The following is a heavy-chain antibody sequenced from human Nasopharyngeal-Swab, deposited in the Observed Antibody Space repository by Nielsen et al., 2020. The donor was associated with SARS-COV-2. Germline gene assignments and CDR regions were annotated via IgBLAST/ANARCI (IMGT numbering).Heavy chain of an antibody. J-gene: IGHJ6*02. CDR1: GGSFSGYY. D-gene: IGHD3-22*01. CDR2: INHSGST. CDR3: ARGTLLPITMIVKYYYYGMDV. V-gene: IGHV4-34*01. Sequence: SETLSLTCAVSGGSFSGYYWSWIRQPPGKGLEWIGEINHSGSTNYNPSLKSRVTISVDTSKNQFSLKLSSVTAADTAVYYCARGTLLPITMIVKYYYYGMDVWGQGTTVTVSS.